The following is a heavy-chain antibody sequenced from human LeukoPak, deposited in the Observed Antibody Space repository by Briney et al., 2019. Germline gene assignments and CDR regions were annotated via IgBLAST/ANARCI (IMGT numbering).Heavy chain of an antibody. Sequence: GGSLRLSCAASGFTFSSYSMNWVRQAPGKGLEWVSSISTTGSYIYYADSVKGRFTISRDNAKNSLYLQMNSLRAEDTAVYYCAGTERYYYYGMDMWGQGTTVTVSS. V-gene: IGHV3-21*01. D-gene: IGHD1-1*01. J-gene: IGHJ6*02. CDR1: GFTFSSYS. CDR3: AGTERYYYYGMDM. CDR2: ISTTGSYI.